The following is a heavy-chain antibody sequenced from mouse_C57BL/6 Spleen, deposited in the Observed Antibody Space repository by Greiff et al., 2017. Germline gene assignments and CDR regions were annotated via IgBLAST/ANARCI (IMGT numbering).Heavy chain of an antibody. CDR3: ARTASNLFYAMGD. J-gene: IGHJ4*01. CDR1: GYAFSSYW. V-gene: IGHV1-80*01. D-gene: IGHD2-5*01. Sequence: QVQLQQSGAELVKPGASVKISCKASGYAFSSYWLNWVKQRPGKGLEWIGQIYPGDGATNYTGKFKGKATLTADKSSSTASLPLSSLTSEDSAVYCCARTASNLFYAMGDWGQGTTVTVSS. CDR2: IYPGDGAT.